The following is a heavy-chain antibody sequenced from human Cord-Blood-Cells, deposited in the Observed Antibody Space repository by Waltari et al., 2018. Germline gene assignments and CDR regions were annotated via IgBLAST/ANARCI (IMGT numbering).Heavy chain of an antibody. CDR2: INHSGST. CDR1: GGSFRGYY. Sequence: QLQLQQWGAGLLKPSETLSLTCAVYGGSFRGYYWSWIRQPPGKGLEWIGEINHSGSTNYIPSLKSRVTISVDTSKNQFSLKLSSVTAADTAVYYCARGYGDYYFDYWGQGTLVTVSS. J-gene: IGHJ4*02. D-gene: IGHD4-17*01. V-gene: IGHV4-34*01. CDR3: ARGYGDYYFDY.